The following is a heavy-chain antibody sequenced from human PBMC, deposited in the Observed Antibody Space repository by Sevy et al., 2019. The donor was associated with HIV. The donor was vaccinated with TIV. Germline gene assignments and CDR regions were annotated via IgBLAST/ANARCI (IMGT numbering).Heavy chain of an antibody. J-gene: IGHJ5*02. CDR1: GGSISSGGYS. CDR3: ARGGWGYCSGGSCYPPNWFDP. Sequence: SETRSLTCAVSGGSISSGGYSWSWIRQPPGKGLEWIGYIYHSGSTYYNPSLKSRVTISVDRSKNQFSLKLSSVTAADTAVYYCARGGWGYCSGGSCYPPNWFDPWGQGTLVTVSS. V-gene: IGHV4-30-2*01. D-gene: IGHD2-15*01. CDR2: IYHSGST.